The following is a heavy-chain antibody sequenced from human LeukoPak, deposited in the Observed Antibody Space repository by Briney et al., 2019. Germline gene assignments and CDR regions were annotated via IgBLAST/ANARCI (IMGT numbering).Heavy chain of an antibody. CDR1: GGTFSSYA. Sequence: GASVKVSCKASGGTFSSYAISWVRQAPGQGLEWMGGIIPIFGTANYAQKFQGRVTITADKSTSTAYMELSSLRSEDTAVYYCARVNALLTYYFDYWGQGTLVTVSS. J-gene: IGHJ4*02. CDR2: IIPIFGTA. V-gene: IGHV1-69*06. CDR3: ARVNALLTYYFDY. D-gene: IGHD2-15*01.